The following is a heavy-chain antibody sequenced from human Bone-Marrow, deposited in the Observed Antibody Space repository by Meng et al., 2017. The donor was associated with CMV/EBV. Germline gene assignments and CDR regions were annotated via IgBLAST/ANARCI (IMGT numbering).Heavy chain of an antibody. CDR3: ARQESSPSPKGMDV. Sequence: GSLKISCAASGFTFSSYTMHWVRQAPGKGLEWVAIISYDGINKFYADSVKGRFTISRDNSKNTLYLQMSSLRTEDTAVFYCARQESSPSPKGMDVWGQGTTVTVSS. CDR2: ISYDGINK. D-gene: IGHD2-2*01. J-gene: IGHJ6*02. V-gene: IGHV3-30*04. CDR1: GFTFSSYT.